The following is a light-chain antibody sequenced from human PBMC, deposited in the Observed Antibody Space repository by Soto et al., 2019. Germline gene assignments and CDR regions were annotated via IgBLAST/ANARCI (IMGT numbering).Light chain of an antibody. CDR2: KAS. Sequence: IQMTQSPSTLSASVGDRVTITCRASQTISNWLAWYQQKPGKAPKLLIYKASTLESGVPSRFSGSGSGTEFTLTISSLQPEDFATYYCQQYNSYSQTFGQGTEVEIK. V-gene: IGKV1-5*03. CDR3: QQYNSYSQT. CDR1: QTISNW. J-gene: IGKJ1*01.